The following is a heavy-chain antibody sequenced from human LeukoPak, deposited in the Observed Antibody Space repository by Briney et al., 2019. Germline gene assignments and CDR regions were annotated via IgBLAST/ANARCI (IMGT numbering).Heavy chain of an antibody. Sequence: SETLSLTCTVSGGSISSSYWSWIRPPPGKGLEWIGYIYYSGSTNYNPSFKSRAAISVDTSKNQFSLTLSSVTAADTAVYYCATWGIAVAGTFDYWGQGTLVTVST. V-gene: IGHV4-59*08. CDR2: IYYSGST. CDR1: GGSISSSY. D-gene: IGHD6-19*01. CDR3: ATWGIAVAGTFDY. J-gene: IGHJ4*02.